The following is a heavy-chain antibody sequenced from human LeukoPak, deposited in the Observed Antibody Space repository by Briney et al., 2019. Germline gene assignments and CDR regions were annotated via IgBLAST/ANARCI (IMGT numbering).Heavy chain of an antibody. D-gene: IGHD1-26*01. J-gene: IGHJ4*02. V-gene: IGHV4-59*01. CDR1: GGSISSYY. CDR2: IYYSGST. Sequence: SETLSLTCTASGGSISSYYWSWIRQPPGKGLEWIGYIYYSGSTNYNPSLTSRVTISVDTSKNQFSLKLSSVTAADTAVYYCARGLPRGSYRTPFDYWGQGTLVTVSS. CDR3: ARGLPRGSYRTPFDY.